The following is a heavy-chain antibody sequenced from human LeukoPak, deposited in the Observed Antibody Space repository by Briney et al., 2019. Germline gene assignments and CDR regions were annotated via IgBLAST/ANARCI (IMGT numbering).Heavy chain of an antibody. CDR3: ARPMVRGVTGLFDY. J-gene: IGHJ4*02. Sequence: AGDSLKISCKGSGYSFTSYWIGWVRQMPGKCLEWMGIIYPGDSDTRYSPSLQGQVTISADKSISTAYLQWSSLKASDTAMYYCARPMVRGVTGLFDYWGQGTLVTVSS. CDR1: GYSFTSYW. V-gene: IGHV5-51*01. D-gene: IGHD3-10*01. CDR2: IYPGDSDT.